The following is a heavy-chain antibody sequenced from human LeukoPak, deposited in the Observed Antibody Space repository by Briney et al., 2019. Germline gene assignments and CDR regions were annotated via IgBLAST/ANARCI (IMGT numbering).Heavy chain of an antibody. J-gene: IGHJ4*02. CDR3: ARDADYGYDRFDY. CDR2: INEDGSDK. Sequence: PGGSLRLSCAASGVMFTDSWMAWVRQAPGKGLEWLANINEDGSDKNYVVALKSRFTISRDNAKNQLYLQMNSLRAEDTAIYYCARDADYGYDRFDYCDQGTQVTVSS. CDR1: GVMFTDSW. D-gene: IGHD4-17*01. V-gene: IGHV3-7*01.